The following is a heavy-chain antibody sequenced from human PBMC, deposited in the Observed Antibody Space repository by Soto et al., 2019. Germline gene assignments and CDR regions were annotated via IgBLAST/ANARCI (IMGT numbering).Heavy chain of an antibody. Sequence: LVESGGALVKPGGSLRLSCAASGFIFRDWFLSWIRQAPGKGLEWISYISKDSGRATRYADSVKGRFTSSRDNAKNAQFLQMNNLTVEDTAVYDCATENRANPDSWGQGTLVTVSS. CDR2: ISKDSGRAT. CDR1: GFIFRDWF. J-gene: IGHJ4*02. CDR3: ATENRANPDS. V-gene: IGHV3-11*01. D-gene: IGHD5-12*01.